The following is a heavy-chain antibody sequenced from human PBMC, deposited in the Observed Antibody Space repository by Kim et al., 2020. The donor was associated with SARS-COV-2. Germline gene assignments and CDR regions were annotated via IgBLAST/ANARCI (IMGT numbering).Heavy chain of an antibody. CDR1: GFTVSSNY. Sequence: GGSLRLSCAASGFTVSSNYMSWVRQAPGKGLEWVSVIYSGGSTYYADSVKGRFTISRDNSKNTLYLQMNSLRAEDTAVYYCARVALPRIDYYGMDVWGQGTTVTVSS. CDR3: ARVALPRIDYYGMDV. J-gene: IGHJ6*02. V-gene: IGHV3-53*01. CDR2: IYSGGST. D-gene: IGHD2-21*01.